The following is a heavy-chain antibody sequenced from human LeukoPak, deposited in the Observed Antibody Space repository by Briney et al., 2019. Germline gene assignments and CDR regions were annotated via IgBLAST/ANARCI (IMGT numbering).Heavy chain of an antibody. J-gene: IGHJ3*01. D-gene: IGHD3-3*01. CDR1: GFTSTGST. CDR3: AAGRDLQIFAALDF. CDR2: IVVGSGNT. Sequence: SVKVSCKASGFTSTGSTLQWVRQARGQHLEWIAWIVVGSGNTNYAQKFQERLILTRDMATRTVYMELSSLSSEDTAVYYCAAGRDLQIFAALDFWGQGTMVTVSS. V-gene: IGHV1-58*01.